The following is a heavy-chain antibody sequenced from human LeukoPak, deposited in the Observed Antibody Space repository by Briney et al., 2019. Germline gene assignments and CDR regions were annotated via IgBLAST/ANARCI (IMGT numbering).Heavy chain of an antibody. D-gene: IGHD5-18*01. CDR1: GGSISSYY. J-gene: IGHJ4*02. Sequence: SETLSLTCTVSGGSISSYYWSWIRQPPGKGLEWIGYIYYSGSTNYNPSLKSRVTTSVDTSKNQFSLKLSSVTAADTAVYYCARRALGDRATAFDYWGQGTLVTVSS. CDR3: ARRALGDRATAFDY. CDR2: IYYSGST. V-gene: IGHV4-59*08.